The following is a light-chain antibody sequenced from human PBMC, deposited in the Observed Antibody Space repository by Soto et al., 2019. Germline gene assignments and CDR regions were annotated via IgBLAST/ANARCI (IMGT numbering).Light chain of an antibody. CDR2: DVS. CDR1: SSDVGGYNY. CDR3: SSYTSSSTLV. V-gene: IGLV2-14*01. Sequence: QSALTQPASVSGSPGQSITISCTGTSSDVGGYNYVSWYQQHPGQAPKLMIYDVSNRPSGVSNRFSGSKSGNTASLTISGLQADDEADYYCSSYTSSSTLVFGTGTKVTVL. J-gene: IGLJ1*01.